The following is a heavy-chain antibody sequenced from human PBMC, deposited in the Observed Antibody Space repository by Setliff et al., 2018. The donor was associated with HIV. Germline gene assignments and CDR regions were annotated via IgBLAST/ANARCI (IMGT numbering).Heavy chain of an antibody. V-gene: IGHV4-59*01. CDR1: GDSITSYY. J-gene: IGHJ4*02. D-gene: IGHD5-18*01. CDR2: IYYTGST. Sequence: SETLSLTCTVSGDSITSYYWSWIRQPPGKGLEWIGYIYYTGSTTYNPSLKSRVTMSGDTAKNKVSLKLRSVSAADTAVYYCARTRGYSLYYFDYWGQGTLVTVSS. CDR3: ARTRGYSLYYFDY.